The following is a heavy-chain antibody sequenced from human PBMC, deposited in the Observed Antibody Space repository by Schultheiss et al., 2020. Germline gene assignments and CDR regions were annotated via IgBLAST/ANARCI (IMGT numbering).Heavy chain of an antibody. CDR3: ARVTPMVRGVTRYYYYGMDV. Sequence: ASVKVSCKASGYTFSSYAISWVRQAPGQGLEWMGWIIPIFGTTNYAQKFQGRVTMTTDTSTSTAYMELRSLRSDDTAVYYCARVTPMVRGVTRYYYYGMDVWGQGTTVTVSS. J-gene: IGHJ6*02. CDR2: IIPIFGTT. CDR1: GYTFSSYA. V-gene: IGHV1-18*01. D-gene: IGHD3-10*01.